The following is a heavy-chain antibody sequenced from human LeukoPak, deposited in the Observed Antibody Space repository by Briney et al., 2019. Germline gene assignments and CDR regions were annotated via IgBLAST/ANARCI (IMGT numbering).Heavy chain of an antibody. CDR1: GGSISSYY. D-gene: IGHD3-16*01. CDR2: IYTSGST. J-gene: IGHJ6*03. V-gene: IGHV4-4*07. CDR3: ARVGDLTHYYYYMDV. Sequence: SETLSLTCTVSGGSISSYYWSWIRQPAGKGLEWIGRIYTSGSTNYNPSLKSRVTISVDTSKNQFSLKLTSVTAADTAVYYCARVGDLTHYYYYMDVWGKGTTVTVSS.